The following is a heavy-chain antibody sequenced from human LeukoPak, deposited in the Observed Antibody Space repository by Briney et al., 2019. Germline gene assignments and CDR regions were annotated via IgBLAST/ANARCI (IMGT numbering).Heavy chain of an antibody. CDR2: ISAYNGNT. V-gene: IGHV1-18*01. CDR3: ARDPLYYYDSSGYPPYFQH. J-gene: IGHJ1*01. CDR1: GYTFTSYG. Sequence: ASVKVSCKASGYTFTSYGISWVRQAPGQGLEWMGWISAYNGNTNYAQKLQGRVTMTTDTSTSTAYMELRSLRSDDTAVYYCARDPLYYYDSSGYPPYFQHWGQGTLVTVSS. D-gene: IGHD3-22*01.